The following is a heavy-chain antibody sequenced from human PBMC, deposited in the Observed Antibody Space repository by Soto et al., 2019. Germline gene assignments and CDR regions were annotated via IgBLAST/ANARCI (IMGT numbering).Heavy chain of an antibody. CDR1: GFTFSSYA. CDR3: ASDLLVAVAIPWFDP. D-gene: IGHD2-21*01. Sequence: QVQLVESGGGVVQPGRSLRLSCAASGFTFSSYAMHWVRQAPGKGLEWVAVISYDGSNKYYADSVKGRFTISRDNSKNALYLQMNSLRAEDTAVYYCASDLLVAVAIPWFDPWGQGTLVTVSS. CDR2: ISYDGSNK. V-gene: IGHV3-30-3*01. J-gene: IGHJ5*02.